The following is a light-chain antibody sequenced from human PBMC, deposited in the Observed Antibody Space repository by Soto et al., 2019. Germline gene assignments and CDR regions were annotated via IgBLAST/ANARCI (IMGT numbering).Light chain of an antibody. CDR3: QQTYNTPWT. Sequence: DIQITQSPSSLSASVGDRVTITCPASPSISTYLNWYHQKPGKAPKLLIYAASSLQSGVPSRFSGSGSGTDFALTISSLQPEDFATYYCQQTYNTPWTFGQGTKVDIK. CDR1: PSISTY. CDR2: AAS. V-gene: IGKV1-39*01. J-gene: IGKJ1*01.